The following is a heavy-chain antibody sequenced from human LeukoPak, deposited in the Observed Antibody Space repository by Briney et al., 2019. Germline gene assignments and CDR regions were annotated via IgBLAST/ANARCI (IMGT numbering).Heavy chain of an antibody. J-gene: IGHJ1*01. CDR1: GFTFSYYS. V-gene: IGHV3-21*01. CDR3: ARVVYGDYSYFQH. D-gene: IGHD4-17*01. CDR2: ISSSSSYI. Sequence: GGSLRLSCSASGFTFSYYSMSWVRQAPGKGLQWVSSISSSSSYIYYAASVKGRFTISRDNAKNSLYLQMNSLRAEDTAVYYCARVVYGDYSYFQHWGQGTLVTVSS.